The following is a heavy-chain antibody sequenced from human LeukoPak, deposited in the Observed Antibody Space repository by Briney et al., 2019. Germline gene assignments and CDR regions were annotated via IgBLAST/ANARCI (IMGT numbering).Heavy chain of an antibody. CDR2: TRNKANTYTT. V-gene: IGHV3-72*01. Sequence: GGSLRLSCAASGFTFSSYGIHWVRQAPGKGLEWVGRTRNKANTYTTEYAASVKGRFTISRAESENSLYLQMNSLKTEDTAVYYCARGNRVGYDTGFDYWGQGTLVTVSS. J-gene: IGHJ4*02. CDR1: GFTFSSYG. D-gene: IGHD5-12*01. CDR3: ARGNRVGYDTGFDY.